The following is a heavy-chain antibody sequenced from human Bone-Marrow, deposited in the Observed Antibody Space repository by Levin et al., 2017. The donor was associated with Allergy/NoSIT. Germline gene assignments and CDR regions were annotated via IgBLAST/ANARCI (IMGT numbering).Heavy chain of an antibody. J-gene: IGHJ6*02. V-gene: IGHV3-30*09. CDR3: ARDRTLWFGDLFFGRDA. D-gene: IGHD3-10*01. CDR2: ISYDGTRK. CDR1: GFTFSNHA. Sequence: PGGSLRLSCAASGFTFSNHAMHWVRQAPGKGLEWVAGISYDGTRKYYTDAVKGRFVISRDKSKNTLDLQMSRLRGEDTAVYYCARDRTLWFGDLFFGRDAWGQGTTVTVSS.